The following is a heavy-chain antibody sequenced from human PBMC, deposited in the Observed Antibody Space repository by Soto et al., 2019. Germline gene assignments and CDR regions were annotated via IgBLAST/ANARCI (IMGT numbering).Heavy chain of an antibody. D-gene: IGHD6-19*01. CDR1: GDSISSSRW. CDR2: IYHNGNT. CDR3: GDPPSAF. Sequence: QVQLQESGPGLVKPSGTLSLTCAVSGDSISSSRWWTWVRQPPGKGLEWIGEIYHNGNTNYNTSLKSRVTMSVDKSKNQFSLKLNSVTAADTAIYYCGDPPSAFWGQGTLVTVSS. J-gene: IGHJ4*02. V-gene: IGHV4-4*02.